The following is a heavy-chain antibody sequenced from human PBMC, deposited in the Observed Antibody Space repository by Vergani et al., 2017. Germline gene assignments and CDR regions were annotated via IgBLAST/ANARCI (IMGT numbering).Heavy chain of an antibody. CDR1: GGTFSSYA. V-gene: IGHV1-69*01. J-gene: IGHJ4*02. D-gene: IGHD1-26*01. Sequence: QVQLVQSGAEVKKPGSSVKVSCKASGGTFSSYAISWVRQAPGQGLEWMGGIIPILGTANYAQKFQGRVTIDADESTSSTYMELSSLRSEDTAVYYWASHGRGELLPLWVRGYWGQGTLGTVSS. CDR2: IIPILGTA. CDR3: ASHGRGELLPLWVRGY.